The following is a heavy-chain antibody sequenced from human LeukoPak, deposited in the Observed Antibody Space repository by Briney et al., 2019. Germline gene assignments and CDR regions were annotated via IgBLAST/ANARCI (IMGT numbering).Heavy chain of an antibody. Sequence: SETLSLTCTVSGGSISSGSYYWSWIRQPAGKGLEWIGRIYTSGSTNYNPSLKSRVTMSVDTSKNQFSLKLSSVTAADTAVYYCARGGVVLMYDYWGQGTLVTVSS. J-gene: IGHJ4*02. CDR1: GGSISSGSYY. D-gene: IGHD2-2*01. CDR3: ARGGVVLMYDY. V-gene: IGHV4-61*02. CDR2: IYTSGST.